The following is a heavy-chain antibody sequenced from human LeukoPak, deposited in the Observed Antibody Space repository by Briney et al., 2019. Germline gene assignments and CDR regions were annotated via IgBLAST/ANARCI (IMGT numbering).Heavy chain of an antibody. D-gene: IGHD3-22*01. Sequence: PSETLSLTCAVYGGSFSGYYWSWIRQPPGKGLEWIGEINHSGSTNYNPSLKSRVTISVDTSKTQFSLKLSSVTAAATAVYYCARGRSYYDSSTDYWGQGTLVTVS. J-gene: IGHJ4*02. CDR1: GGSFSGYY. CDR3: ARGRSYYDSSTDY. V-gene: IGHV4-34*01. CDR2: INHSGST.